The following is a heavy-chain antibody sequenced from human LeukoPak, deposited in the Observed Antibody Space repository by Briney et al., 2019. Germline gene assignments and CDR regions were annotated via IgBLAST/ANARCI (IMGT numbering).Heavy chain of an antibody. D-gene: IGHD5-18*01. CDR1: GYTFTSYG. Sequence: AASVKVSCKASGYTFTSYGISWVRQAPGQGLEWMGWISAYNGNTNYAQKLQGRVTMTPDTSTSTAYMELRSLRSDDTAVYYCARELYSYGSLGIDYWGQGTLVTVSS. V-gene: IGHV1-18*01. CDR2: ISAYNGNT. CDR3: ARELYSYGSLGIDY. J-gene: IGHJ4*02.